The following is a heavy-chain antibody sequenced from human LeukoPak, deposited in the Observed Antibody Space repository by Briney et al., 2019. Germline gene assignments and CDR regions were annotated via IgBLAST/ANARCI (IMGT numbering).Heavy chain of an antibody. CDR2: INPNSGGT. V-gene: IGHV1-2*02. J-gene: IGHJ4*02. CDR3: ARLASYCTNGVCHDY. Sequence: ASVKVSCKASGGTFSSYAISWVRQAPGQGLEWMGWINPNSGGTNYAQKFQGRVTMTRDTSISTAYMELSRLRSDDTAVYYCARLASYCTNGVCHDYWGQGTLVTVST. D-gene: IGHD2-8*01. CDR1: GGTFSSYA.